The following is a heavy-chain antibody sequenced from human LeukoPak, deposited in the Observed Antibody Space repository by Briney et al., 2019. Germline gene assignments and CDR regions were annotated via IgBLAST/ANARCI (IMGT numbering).Heavy chain of an antibody. CDR1: GYTFTGYY. CDR3: ARVARGELLWFRELPPLFDY. J-gene: IGHJ4*02. D-gene: IGHD3-10*01. Sequence: GASVKVSCKASGYTFTGYYMHWVRQAPGQGLEWMGWINPNSGGTNYAQKFQGRVTMTRDTSISTAYMELSRLRSDVTAVYYCARVARGELLWFRELPPLFDYWGQGTLVTVSS. V-gene: IGHV1-2*02. CDR2: INPNSGGT.